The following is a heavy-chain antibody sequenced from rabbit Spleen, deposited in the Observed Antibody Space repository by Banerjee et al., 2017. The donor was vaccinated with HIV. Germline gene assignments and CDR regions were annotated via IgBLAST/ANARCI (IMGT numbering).Heavy chain of an antibody. CDR2: IYAGSTGTI. J-gene: IGHJ4*01. Sequence: QSLEESGGDLVKPGASLTLTCTASGFSFSSVHWIYWVRQAPGKGLEWIGTIYAGSTGTIDYASWAKGRFTISRTSSTTVALQMTSLTAADTATYFCARDLAGVIGWNFSLWGQGTLVTVS. CDR1: GFSFSSVHW. V-gene: IGHV1S40*01. D-gene: IGHD4-1*01. CDR3: ARDLAGVIGWNFSL.